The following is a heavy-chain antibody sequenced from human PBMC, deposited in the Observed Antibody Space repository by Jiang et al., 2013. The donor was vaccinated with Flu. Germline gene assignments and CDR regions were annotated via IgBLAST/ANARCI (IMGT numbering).Heavy chain of an antibody. Sequence: ALSLTCTVSGGSISSSSYYWGWIRQPPGKGLEWIGSIYYSGSTYYNPSLKSRVTISVDTSRNQFSLKLSSVTAADTAVYYCASSIILYYFDYWGQGTLVTVSS. CDR3: ASSIILYYFDY. CDR1: GGSISSSSYY. D-gene: IGHD3-16*01. V-gene: IGHV4-39*01. CDR2: IYYSGST. J-gene: IGHJ4*02.